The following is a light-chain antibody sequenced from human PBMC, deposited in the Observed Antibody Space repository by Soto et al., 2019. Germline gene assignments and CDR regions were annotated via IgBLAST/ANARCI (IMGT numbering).Light chain of an antibody. J-gene: IGLJ3*02. V-gene: IGLV1-44*01. Sequence: QSVLTQPPSASGTPGQRVTISCSGGASNIGRNTVNWYQDLPGTAPKLLISSDNKRPSGVPDRFSGSKSGTSASLAISGLQSEDEADYYCSVWDDSLNGPVFGGGTSSPS. CDR3: SVWDDSLNGPV. CDR1: ASNIGRNT. CDR2: SDN.